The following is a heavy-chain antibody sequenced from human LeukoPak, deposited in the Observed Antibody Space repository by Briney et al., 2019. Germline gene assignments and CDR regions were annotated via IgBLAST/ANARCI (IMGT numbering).Heavy chain of an antibody. D-gene: IGHD3-10*01. CDR1: GFSFSCFA. CDR3: AKDPSSGFADGDAFDI. J-gene: IGHJ3*02. CDR2: INSGGGTT. Sequence: PGGSLRLSCAASGFSFSCFAMSWVRQSPGKGLEWVAGINSGGGTTFYLDSVKGRFTISRDNPKTTLFLQMNSLRVDDTAVYFCAKDPSSGFADGDAFDIWGQGTRVTVSS. V-gene: IGHV3-23*01.